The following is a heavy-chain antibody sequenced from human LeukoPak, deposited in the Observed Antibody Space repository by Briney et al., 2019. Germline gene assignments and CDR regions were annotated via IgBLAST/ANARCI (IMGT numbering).Heavy chain of an antibody. CDR3: ARNSAVATSRSWFDP. V-gene: IGHV4-34*01. CDR2: INHSGST. Sequence: SETLPLTCAVYGGSFSGYYWSWIRQPPGKGLEWIGEINHSGSTTYNPSLESRVTISVDTSKNQFSLKLTAVTAADTAVYYCARNSAVATSRSWFDPWGQGTLVTVSS. J-gene: IGHJ5*02. CDR1: GGSFSGYY. D-gene: IGHD6-19*01.